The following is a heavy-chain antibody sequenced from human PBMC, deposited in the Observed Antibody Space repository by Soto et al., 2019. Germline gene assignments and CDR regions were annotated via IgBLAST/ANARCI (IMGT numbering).Heavy chain of an antibody. CDR3: ARGRGYSYGNFDY. Sequence: SETLSLTCTVSGGSISSGDYYWSWIRQPPGKGLEWIGYIYYSGSTYYNPSLKSRVTIPVDTSKNQFSLKLSSVTAADTAVYYCARGRGYSYGNFDYWGQGTLVTV. CDR1: GGSISSGDYY. J-gene: IGHJ4*02. V-gene: IGHV4-30-4*01. CDR2: IYYSGST. D-gene: IGHD5-18*01.